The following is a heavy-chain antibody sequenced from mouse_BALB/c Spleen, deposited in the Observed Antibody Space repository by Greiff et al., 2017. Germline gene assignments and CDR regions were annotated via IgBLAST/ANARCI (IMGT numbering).Heavy chain of an antibody. D-gene: IGHD3-1*01. CDR2: ISDGGSYT. Sequence: EVQRVESGGGLVKPGGSLKLSCAASGFTFSDYYMYWVRQTPEKRLEWVATISDGGSYTYYPDSVKGRFTISRDNAKNNLYLQMSSLKSEDTAMYYCARDHSSGFYYAMDYWGQGTSVTVSS. CDR3: ARDHSSGFYYAMDY. CDR1: GFTFSDYY. J-gene: IGHJ4*01. V-gene: IGHV5-4*02.